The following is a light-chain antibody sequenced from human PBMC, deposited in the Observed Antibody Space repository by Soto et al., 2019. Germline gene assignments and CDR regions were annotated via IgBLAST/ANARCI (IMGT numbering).Light chain of an antibody. CDR3: QQRSNWLLT. CDR2: DAS. Sequence: ETVLTQSTVTLSLSPGERATLSCRASQSVSSYLAWYQQKPGQAPRLLIYDASNRATGIPARFSGSGSGTDFTLTISSLEPEDFAVYYCQQRSNWLLTFGGGTKVEIK. J-gene: IGKJ4*01. V-gene: IGKV3-11*01. CDR1: QSVSSY.